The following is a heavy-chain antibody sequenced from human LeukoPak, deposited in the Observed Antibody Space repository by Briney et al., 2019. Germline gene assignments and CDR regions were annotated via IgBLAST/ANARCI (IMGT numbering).Heavy chain of an antibody. CDR1: GYSISSGYY. D-gene: IGHD2-15*01. J-gene: IGHJ3*02. CDR3: ARGVVGVVAAIRGAFDI. CDR2: IYHSGST. V-gene: IGHV4-38-2*01. Sequence: SETLSLTCAVSGYSISSGYYWGWIRQPPGKGLEWIGSIYHSGSTYYNPSLKSRVTISVDTSKSQFSLKLSSVTAADTAVYYCARGVVGVVAAIRGAFDIWGQGTMVTVSS.